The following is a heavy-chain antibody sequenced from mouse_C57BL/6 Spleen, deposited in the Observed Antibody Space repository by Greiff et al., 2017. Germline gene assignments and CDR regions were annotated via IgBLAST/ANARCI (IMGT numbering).Heavy chain of an antibody. J-gene: IGHJ1*03. V-gene: IGHV1-39*01. CDR2: INPNYGTT. Sequence: EVQLQESGPELVKPGASVKISCKASGYSFTDYNMNWVKQSNGKSLEWIGVINPNYGTTSYNQKFKGKATLTADQSSSTAYMQLNSLTSEDTAVYYCARTDYYGSSASYFDVWGTGTTVTVSS. D-gene: IGHD1-1*01. CDR1: GYSFTDYN. CDR3: ARTDYYGSSASYFDV.